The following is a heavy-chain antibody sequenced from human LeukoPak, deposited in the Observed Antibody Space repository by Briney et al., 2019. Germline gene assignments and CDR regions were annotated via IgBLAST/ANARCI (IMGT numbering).Heavy chain of an antibody. V-gene: IGHV3-33*06. CDR1: GFTFSRYG. J-gene: IGHJ3*02. CDR3: AKGRTGTEAAFDI. Sequence: PGRSLRLSCAASGFTFSRYGMHWVRQAPGKGLEWVAVIWYDGSNKYYADSVKGRFTISRDNSKNTLYLQMNSLRAEDTAVYYCAKGRTGTEAAFDIWGQRTMVTVSS. D-gene: IGHD6-13*01. CDR2: IWYDGSNK.